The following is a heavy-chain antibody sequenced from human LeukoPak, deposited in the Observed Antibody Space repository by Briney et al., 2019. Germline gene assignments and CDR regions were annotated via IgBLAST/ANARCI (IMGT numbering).Heavy chain of an antibody. J-gene: IGHJ4*02. D-gene: IGHD1-26*01. CDR3: ARGTRGFYRVSGVYYLEH. CDR2: INHSGST. V-gene: IGHV4-34*01. CDR1: GGSFSGYY. Sequence: PSETLSLTCAVYGGSFSGYYWSWIRQPPGKGLEWIGEINHSGSTNYNPSLKSRVTISVDTSKNQFSLKLSSVTAADTAVYYCARGTRGFYRVSGVYYLEHWGQGTLVTVSS.